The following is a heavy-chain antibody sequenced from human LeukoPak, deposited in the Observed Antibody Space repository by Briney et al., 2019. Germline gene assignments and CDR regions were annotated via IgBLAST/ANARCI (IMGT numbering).Heavy chain of an antibody. CDR1: GASMSGSNVY. CDR3: ARAGVRLSCGRDCYSDYFDY. D-gene: IGHD2-21*02. CDR2: IFDTGST. J-gene: IGHJ4*02. Sequence: NPSETLFLTCTVSGASMSGSNVYWGWIRQAPGKGLEWIGNIFDTGSTYIKSSLESRVTKSVDTSKNQFFLKLRSVTVADTAVYYCARAGVRLSCGRDCYSDYFDYWGQGILVTVSS. V-gene: IGHV4-39*07.